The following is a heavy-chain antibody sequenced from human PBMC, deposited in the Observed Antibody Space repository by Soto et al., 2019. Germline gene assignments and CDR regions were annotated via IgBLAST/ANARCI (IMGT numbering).Heavy chain of an antibody. Sequence: PSETLSLTCAVSGGSISSGGYSWSWIRQPPGKGLEWIGYIYHSGSTYYNPSLKSRVTISVDRSKNQFSLKLSSVTAADTAVYYCARGSSSWVDYWGQGTLVTVSS. V-gene: IGHV4-30-2*01. CDR2: IYHSGST. CDR1: GGSISSGGYS. D-gene: IGHD6-13*01. CDR3: ARGSSSWVDY. J-gene: IGHJ4*02.